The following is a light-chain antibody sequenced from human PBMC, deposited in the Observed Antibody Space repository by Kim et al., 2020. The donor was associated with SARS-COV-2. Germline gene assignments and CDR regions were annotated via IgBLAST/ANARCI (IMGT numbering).Light chain of an antibody. Sequence: QRVILYCTGSSSNIGADDNVRWYHQVPGTPPKLRIYANSKRPSGVPDRLSGSKSGTSASLAITWHQAEDEADYYRQYIHSILAGRVSGGGTK. V-gene: IGLV1-40*01. J-gene: IGLJ3*02. CDR3: QYIHSILAGRV. CDR1: SSNIGADDN. CDR2: ANS.